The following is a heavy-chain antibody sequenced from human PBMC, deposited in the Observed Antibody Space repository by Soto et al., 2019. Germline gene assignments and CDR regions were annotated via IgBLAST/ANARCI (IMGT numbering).Heavy chain of an antibody. J-gene: IGHJ4*02. D-gene: IGHD6-13*01. V-gene: IGHV4-30-4*01. Sequence: QVQLQESGPGLVKPSQTLSLTCTVSGGSISSGDYYWSWIRQPPGKGLEWIGYIYYSGSTYYNPSLKSRVTISVDTSKNQFSLKLSSVTAADTAVYYCARVAPAAAATKRVVDYWGQGTLVTVSS. CDR3: ARVAPAAAATKRVVDY. CDR2: IYYSGST. CDR1: GGSISSGDYY.